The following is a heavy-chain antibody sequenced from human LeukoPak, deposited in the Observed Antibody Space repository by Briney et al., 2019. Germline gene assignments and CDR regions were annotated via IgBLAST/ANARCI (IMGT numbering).Heavy chain of an antibody. D-gene: IGHD3-10*01. J-gene: IGHJ4*02. Sequence: NASETLSLTCAVYGGSFSGYYWSWIRQPPGKGLEWIGEINHSGSTNYNPSLKSRVTISVDTSKNQFSLKLSSVTAADTAVYYCARGRGQGYWGQGTLVTVSS. CDR3: ARGRGQGY. CDR1: GGSFSGYY. V-gene: IGHV4-34*01. CDR2: INHSGST.